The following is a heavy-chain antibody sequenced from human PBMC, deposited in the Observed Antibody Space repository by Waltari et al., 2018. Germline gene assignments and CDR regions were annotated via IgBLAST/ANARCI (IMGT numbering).Heavy chain of an antibody. D-gene: IGHD5-12*01. J-gene: IGHJ1*01. CDR2: IYYSGST. Sequence: QVQLQESGPGLVKPSETLSLTCTVSGGSISSHYWSWIRQPPGKGLEWIGYIYYSGSTNYNPSLKSRVTISVDTSKNQFSLKLSSVTAADTAVYYCARSVGDGYTGEYFSTGARAPWSPSPQ. V-gene: IGHV4-59*11. CDR3: ARSVGDGYTGEYFST. CDR1: GGSISSHY.